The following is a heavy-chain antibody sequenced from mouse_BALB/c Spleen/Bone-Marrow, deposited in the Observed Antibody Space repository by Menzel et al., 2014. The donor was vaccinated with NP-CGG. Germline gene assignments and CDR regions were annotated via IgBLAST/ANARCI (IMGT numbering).Heavy chain of an antibody. V-gene: IGHV5-6-3*01. CDR3: ARVYGWYFDV. Sequence: EVKLVESGGGLVQPGGSLKLSCVASGFTFSSYGMSWVRQTPDKRLELVATINNNCGSTYYPDSVKGQFTISRDNAKNTLYLQMSSLKSEDTAMYYCARVYGWYFDVWGAGTTVTVSS. D-gene: IGHD1-1*01. CDR1: GFTFSSYG. CDR2: INNNCGST. J-gene: IGHJ1*01.